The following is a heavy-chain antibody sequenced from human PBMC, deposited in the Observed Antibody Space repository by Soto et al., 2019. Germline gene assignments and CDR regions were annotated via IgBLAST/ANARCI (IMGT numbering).Heavy chain of an antibody. CDR1: GGSINSYW. J-gene: IGHJ5*02. D-gene: IGHD2-21*02. CDR3: ARESGDWPLNWFDP. CDR2: VYSSGTT. Sequence: PSETLSLTCSVSGGSINSYWWSWIRQPAGKGLEWIGRVYSSGTTDYNPSLNSRATLSVETSKNQFSLKLSSVTAEDTAVYYCARESGDWPLNWFDPWGQGTLVTVSS. V-gene: IGHV4-4*07.